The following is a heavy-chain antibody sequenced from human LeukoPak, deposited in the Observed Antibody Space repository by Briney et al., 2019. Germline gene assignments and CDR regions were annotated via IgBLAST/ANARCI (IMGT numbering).Heavy chain of an antibody. CDR2: INPNSGGT. D-gene: IGHD3-9*01. CDR3: ARARRNDILTDY. Sequence: ASVKVSCKASGYTFTSYDINWVRQAPGQGLEWMGWINPNSGGTNYAQKFQGRVTMTRDTSISTAYMELSRLRSDDTAVYYCARARRNDILTDYWGQGTLVTVSS. J-gene: IGHJ4*02. CDR1: GYTFTSYD. V-gene: IGHV1-2*02.